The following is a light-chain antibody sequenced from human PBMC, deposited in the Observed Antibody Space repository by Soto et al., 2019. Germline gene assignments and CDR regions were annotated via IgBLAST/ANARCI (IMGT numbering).Light chain of an antibody. V-gene: IGLV2-14*01. CDR1: SSXVGGYNY. CDR2: EVS. CDR3: SSYTSSSTQV. Sequence: QSALTQPASVSGSPGQSITISCTXXSSXVGGYNYVSWYQQHPGKAPKLMIYEVSNRPSGVSNRFSGSKSGNTASLTISGLQAEDEADYYCSSYTSSSTQVFGTGTKVTVL. J-gene: IGLJ1*01.